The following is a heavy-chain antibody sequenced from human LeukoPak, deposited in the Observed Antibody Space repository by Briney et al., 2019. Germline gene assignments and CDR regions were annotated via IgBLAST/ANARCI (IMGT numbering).Heavy chain of an antibody. J-gene: IGHJ5*01. V-gene: IGHV3-74*01. CDR2: INSEGSST. CDR3: ARDPAPQGWFDS. CDR1: GVTLSTYW. Sequence: PGRSLRLSCAASGVTLSTYWKHWVRQAPGKRLVWVSRINSEGSSTTYADSVKGRFTISRDNAKNILYLQMNSLRAEDTAVYHCARDPAPQGWFDSWGQGTLVTVSS.